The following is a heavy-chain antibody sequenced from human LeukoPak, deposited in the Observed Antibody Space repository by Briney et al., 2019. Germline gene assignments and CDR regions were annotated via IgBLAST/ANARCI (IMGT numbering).Heavy chain of an antibody. V-gene: IGHV4-39*01. CDR3: ARGTLLPNDY. CDR2: IYYSGST. CDR1: GGSISSSSYY. D-gene: IGHD1-1*01. J-gene: IGHJ4*02. Sequence: SETLSLTCTVSGGSISSSSYYWGWIRQPPGKGLEWIGSIYYSGSTYYNPSLKSRVTISVDTSKNQFSLTLSSVTAADTAVYYCARGTLLPNDYWGQGTLVTVSS.